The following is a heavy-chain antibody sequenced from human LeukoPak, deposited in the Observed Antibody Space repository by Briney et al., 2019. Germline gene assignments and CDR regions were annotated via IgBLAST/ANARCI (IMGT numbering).Heavy chain of an antibody. D-gene: IGHD2-15*01. J-gene: IGHJ4*02. Sequence: GGSLRLSCAASGFTFSNAWMSWVRQAPGRGLEWVGRIKSKTDGGTTAYAAPVKGRFTISRDDSKNTLYLQMNSLKTEDTAVYYCTTQRYCSGGSCSDYWGQGTLVTVSS. V-gene: IGHV3-15*01. CDR3: TTQRYCSGGSCSDY. CDR1: GFTFSNAW. CDR2: IKSKTDGGTT.